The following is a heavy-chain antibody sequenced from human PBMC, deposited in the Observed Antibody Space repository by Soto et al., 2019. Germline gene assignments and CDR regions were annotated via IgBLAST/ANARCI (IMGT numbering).Heavy chain of an antibody. CDR1: GFTFDDYA. Sequence: GGSLRLSCAASGFTFDDYAMHWVRQAPGKGLEWVSGISWNSGSIGYADSVKGRFTISRDNAKNSLYLQMNSLRAEDTALYYCAKDPFSSGWYGAGSYFDYWGQGTLVTVSS. CDR2: ISWNSGSI. D-gene: IGHD6-19*01. J-gene: IGHJ4*02. CDR3: AKDPFSSGWYGAGSYFDY. V-gene: IGHV3-9*01.